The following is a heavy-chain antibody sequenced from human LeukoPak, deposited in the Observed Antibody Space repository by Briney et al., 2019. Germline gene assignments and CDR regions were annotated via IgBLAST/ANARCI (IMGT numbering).Heavy chain of an antibody. CDR3: ARDPPNYYDSSGSPRSDY. J-gene: IGHJ4*02. D-gene: IGHD3-22*01. V-gene: IGHV1-58*02. CDR1: GFTFTSSA. CDR2: IVVGSGNT. Sequence: ASVKVSCKASGFTFTSSAMQWVRQARGQRLEWIGWIVVGSGNTNYAQKFQERVTITRDMSTSTAYMELSSPRSEDTAVYYCARDPPNYYDSSGSPRSDYWGQGTLVTVSS.